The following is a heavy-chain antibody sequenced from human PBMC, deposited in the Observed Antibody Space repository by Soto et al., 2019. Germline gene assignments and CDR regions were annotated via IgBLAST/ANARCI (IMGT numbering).Heavy chain of an antibody. CDR2: IIPLFGTT. D-gene: IGHD3-10*01. J-gene: IGHJ6*02. V-gene: IGHV1-69*01. CDR1: GDTFKNCV. Sequence: QVQVVQSGVEVRRPGSSVKVSCKASGDTFKNCVISWVRQAPGQGLEWMGGIIPLFGTTVFAQRFQGRLTITTDEYTTTAYMELSRLRSEDTATYYCAAELGFGKLSVVWGQGTTVIVSS. CDR3: AAELGFGKLSVV.